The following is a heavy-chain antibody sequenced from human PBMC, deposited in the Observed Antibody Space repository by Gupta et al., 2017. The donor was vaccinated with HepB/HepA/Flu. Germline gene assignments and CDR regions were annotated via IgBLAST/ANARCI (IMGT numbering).Heavy chain of an antibody. V-gene: IGHV4-39*01. J-gene: IGHJ5*02. D-gene: IGHD1-20*01. Sequence: SMYYNPSLKSRVSISVDKSKNQSSLKLISVTAADTAVYYCARQAREITGKIMWFDPWGQGSLVTVSS. CDR2: SM. CDR3: ARQAREITGKIMWFDP.